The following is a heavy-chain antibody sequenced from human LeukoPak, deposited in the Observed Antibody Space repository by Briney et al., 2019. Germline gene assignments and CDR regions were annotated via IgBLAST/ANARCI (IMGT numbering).Heavy chain of an antibody. D-gene: IGHD3-3*01. V-gene: IGHV3-23*01. CDR2: ISGSASST. Sequence: AGGSLRLSCAASGFTFSSYAMSWVRQAPGKGLEWVSGISGSASSTYDADSVKGRFTISRDNSKNTLYLQMNSLRAEDTAVYYCAKNVLRFLEWLLSPFDYWGQGTLVTVSS. CDR3: AKNVLRFLEWLLSPFDY. J-gene: IGHJ4*02. CDR1: GFTFSSYA.